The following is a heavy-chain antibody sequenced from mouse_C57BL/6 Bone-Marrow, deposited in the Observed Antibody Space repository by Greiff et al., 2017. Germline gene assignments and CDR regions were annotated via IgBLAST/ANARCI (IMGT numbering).Heavy chain of an antibody. Sequence: EVKLVESGGDLVKPGGSLKLSCAASGFTFSSYGMSWVRQTPDKRLEWVATISSGGSYTYYPDSVKGRFTISRDNAKNTLYLQMSSLKSEDTAMYYCAGPYGNYWGQGTLVTVSA. CDR1: GFTFSSYG. CDR3: AGPYGNY. V-gene: IGHV5-6*02. CDR2: ISSGGSYT. J-gene: IGHJ3*01. D-gene: IGHD2-1*01.